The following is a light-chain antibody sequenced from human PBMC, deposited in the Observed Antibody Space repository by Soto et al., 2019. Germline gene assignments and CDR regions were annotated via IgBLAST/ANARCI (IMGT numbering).Light chain of an antibody. Sequence: EIVLTQSPGTLSLSPGERATLSCRASQSVSNYLSWYQQKPGQAPRLLIYGASRRATVNPDRFSGSGCGTAFTLTISRLEPEDGAVYYCQQYGGSPQTFGQGTNVEIK. V-gene: IGKV3-20*01. CDR1: QSVSNY. J-gene: IGKJ1*01. CDR3: QQYGGSPQT. CDR2: GAS.